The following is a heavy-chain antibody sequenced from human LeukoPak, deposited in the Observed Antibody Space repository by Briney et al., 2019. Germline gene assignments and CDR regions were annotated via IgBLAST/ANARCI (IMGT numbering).Heavy chain of an antibody. Sequence: PSETLSLTCTVSGGSISSRSYYWGWIRQSPGKGLEWIGTISYHGRSFYNPSLKSRVTISEDTSKNQFSLKVSSVTAADTAVYYCARGRGWYGSGSPNWFDPWGQGTLVTVSS. J-gene: IGHJ5*02. D-gene: IGHD3-10*01. CDR2: ISYHGRS. V-gene: IGHV4-39*07. CDR1: GGSISSRSYY. CDR3: ARGRGWYGSGSPNWFDP.